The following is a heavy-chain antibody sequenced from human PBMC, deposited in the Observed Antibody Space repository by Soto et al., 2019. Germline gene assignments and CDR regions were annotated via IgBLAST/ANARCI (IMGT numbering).Heavy chain of an antibody. CDR2: IYHSGTT. Sequence: QVQLQESGPGLVKPSGTLSLTCGVSGDSMTSTNWWSWVRQHPGRGLEWIREIYHSGTTHYNPSLKSRITILLDESKNQFSLNLSSVTAADTAVYYCARLKGPDHYGLDVWGQGTTVSVFS. CDR3: ARLKGPDHYGLDV. CDR1: GDSMTSTNW. V-gene: IGHV4-4*02. J-gene: IGHJ6*02.